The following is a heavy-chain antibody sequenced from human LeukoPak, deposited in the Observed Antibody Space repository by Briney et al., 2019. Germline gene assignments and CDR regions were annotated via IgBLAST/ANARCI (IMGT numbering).Heavy chain of an antibody. J-gene: IGHJ4*02. CDR1: GFTFDDYA. V-gene: IGHV3-9*03. CDR2: ISWNSGSI. D-gene: IGHD2-2*01. CDR3: AKGQSSSFSRGTFDY. Sequence: PGRSLRLSCAASGFTFDDYAMHWVRQAPGKGLEWVSGISWNSGSIGYADSVKGRFTISRDNAKNSLYLQMNSLRAEDMALCYCAKGQSSSFSRGTFDYWGQGTLVTVSS.